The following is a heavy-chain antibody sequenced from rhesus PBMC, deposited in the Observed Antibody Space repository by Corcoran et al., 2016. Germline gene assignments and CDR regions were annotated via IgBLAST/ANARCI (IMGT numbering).Heavy chain of an antibody. J-gene: IGHJ4*01. V-gene: IGHV4-80*01. D-gene: IGHD6-37*01. CDR3: VGRNRW. Sequence: QVQLQESGPGLVKPSETLSLTCAVSGAPISSYWWGWIRQAPGKGLEWIGEINGPSGSTYYNPSLNSRVTLSKDTSRNHFSLKMNSVTAADTALYYCVGRNRWWGQGVLVTVSS. CDR2: INGPSGST. CDR1: GAPISSYW.